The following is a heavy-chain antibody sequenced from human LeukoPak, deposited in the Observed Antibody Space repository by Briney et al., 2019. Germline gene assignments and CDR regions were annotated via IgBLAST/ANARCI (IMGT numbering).Heavy chain of an antibody. CDR1: GFTFSSYS. V-gene: IGHV3-48*01. J-gene: IGHJ4*02. CDR3: AREEGCSSTSCYMDY. Sequence: PGGSLRLSCAASGFTFSSYSMSWVRQAPGKGLEWVSYISSSSSTIYYADSVKGRFTISRDNAKNSLYLQMNSLRAEDTAVYYCAREEGCSSTSCYMDYWGQGTLVTVSS. D-gene: IGHD2-2*02. CDR2: ISSSSSTI.